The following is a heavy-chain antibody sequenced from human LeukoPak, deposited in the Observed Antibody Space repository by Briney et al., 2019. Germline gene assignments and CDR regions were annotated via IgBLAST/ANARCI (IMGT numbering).Heavy chain of an antibody. CDR1: GGSSSSYY. J-gene: IGHJ5*02. Sequence: KSSETLSLTCTVSGGSSSSYYWSWIRQPPGKGLEWIGYIYYSGSTNYNPSLKSRVTISVDTSKNQFSLKLSSVTAADTAVYYCARLFEAAVGPGIWWFDPWGQGTLVTVSS. CDR3: ARLFEAAVGPGIWWFDP. V-gene: IGHV4-59*01. CDR2: IYYSGST. D-gene: IGHD6-13*01.